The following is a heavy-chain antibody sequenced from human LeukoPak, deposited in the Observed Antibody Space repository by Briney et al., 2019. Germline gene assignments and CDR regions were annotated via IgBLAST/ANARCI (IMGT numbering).Heavy chain of an antibody. D-gene: IGHD3/OR15-3a*01. CDR1: GYTFTGYY. Sequence: GASVKVSCKASGYTFTGYYMHSVRQAPSQGLEWMGWINPNRGGTNYAHKLQGRVTMNMDTSSSTAYMELSELRSDETPVYYCPRPNRSSYDFWTGFDAFDIWGQGTMVTVSS. CDR2: INPNRGGT. J-gene: IGHJ3*02. V-gene: IGHV1-2*02. CDR3: PRPNRSSYDFWTGFDAFDI.